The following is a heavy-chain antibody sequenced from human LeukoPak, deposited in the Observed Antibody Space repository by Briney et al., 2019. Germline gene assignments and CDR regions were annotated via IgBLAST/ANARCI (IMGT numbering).Heavy chain of an antibody. Sequence: GGSLRLSCAASGFTFDDYAMHWVRQAPGKGLEWVSLISWDGGSTYYADSVKGRFTISRDNSKNSLYLQMNSLRAEDTALYYCAKDSVTKPSWDYYYGMDVWGQGTTVTVSS. J-gene: IGHJ6*02. D-gene: IGHD4-17*01. CDR3: AKDSVTKPSWDYYYGMDV. CDR2: ISWDGGST. V-gene: IGHV3-43D*03. CDR1: GFTFDDYA.